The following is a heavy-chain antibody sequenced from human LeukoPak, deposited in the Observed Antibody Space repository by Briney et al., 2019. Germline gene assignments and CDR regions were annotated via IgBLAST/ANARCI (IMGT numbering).Heavy chain of an antibody. Sequence: SETLSLTCTVSGGSINSYYWSWIRQPPGKGLEWIGYMYYSGSTNYNPSLKSRVTMLLDTSKNQFSLKLSSVTAADTAVYYCARHGGMVRGFSDAFDIWGQGTMVTVSS. V-gene: IGHV4-59*08. CDR2: MYYSGST. CDR1: GGSINSYY. CDR3: ARHGGMVRGFSDAFDI. D-gene: IGHD3-10*01. J-gene: IGHJ3*02.